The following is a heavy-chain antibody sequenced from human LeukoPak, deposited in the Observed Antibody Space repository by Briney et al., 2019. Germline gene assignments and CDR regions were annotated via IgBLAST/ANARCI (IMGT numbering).Heavy chain of an antibody. V-gene: IGHV1-18*01. J-gene: IGHJ4*02. CDR2: ISAYNGNT. Sequence: ASVKVSCKASGYTFTSYGISWVRQAPGQGLEWMGWISAYNGNTNYAQKLQGRATMTTDTSTSTAYMELRSLRSDDTAVYYCARGAITMVRGVTGHFDYWGQGTLVTVSS. D-gene: IGHD3-10*01. CDR3: ARGAITMVRGVTGHFDY. CDR1: GYTFTSYG.